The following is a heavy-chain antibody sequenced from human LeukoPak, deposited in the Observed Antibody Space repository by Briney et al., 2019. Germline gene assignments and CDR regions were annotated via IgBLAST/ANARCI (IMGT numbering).Heavy chain of an antibody. Sequence: GGSLRLSCAASGFTFSSYAMSWVRQAPGRGLEWVSAISGSGGSTYYADSVKGRFTISRDNSKNTLYLQMNSLRAEDTAVYYCAKVMVRGVIIGYMDVWGKGTTVTVSS. V-gene: IGHV3-23*01. CDR3: AKVMVRGVIIGYMDV. CDR2: ISGSGGST. CDR1: GFTFSSYA. D-gene: IGHD3-10*01. J-gene: IGHJ6*03.